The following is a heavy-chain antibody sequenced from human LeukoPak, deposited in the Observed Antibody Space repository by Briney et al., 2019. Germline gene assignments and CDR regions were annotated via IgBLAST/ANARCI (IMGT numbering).Heavy chain of an antibody. V-gene: IGHV3-73*01. CDR3: ADMGDFDY. CDR1: GFTFSGSA. D-gene: IGHD3-16*01. CDR2: IRSKAKNYAT. Sequence: GGSLRLSCAASGFTFSGSAMHWVRQASGKGLEWVGRIRSKAKNYATAYAAAVKGRFTISRDDSKNTAYLQMNSLKTEDTAVYYCADMGDFDYWGQGTLVTVSS. J-gene: IGHJ4*02.